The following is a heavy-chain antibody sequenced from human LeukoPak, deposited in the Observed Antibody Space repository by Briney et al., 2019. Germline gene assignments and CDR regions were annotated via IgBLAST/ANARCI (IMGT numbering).Heavy chain of an antibody. V-gene: IGHV4-4*02. CDR1: GGSISSSNW. CDR3: ARDRAYYDILTGPSNWFDP. D-gene: IGHD3-9*01. CDR2: IYHSGST. Sequence: PSETLSLTCAVSGGSISSSNWWSWVRQPPGKGLEWIGEIYHSGSTNYNPSLKSRVTISVDTSKNQFSLKLSSVTAADTAVYYCARDRAYYDILTGPSNWFDPWGQGTLVTVSS. J-gene: IGHJ5*02.